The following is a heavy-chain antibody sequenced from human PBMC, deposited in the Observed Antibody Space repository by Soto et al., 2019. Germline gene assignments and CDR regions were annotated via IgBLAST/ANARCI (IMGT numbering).Heavy chain of an antibody. CDR3: ARVTPVPAATLPYYYFYYGMDV. V-gene: IGHV1-3*01. J-gene: IGHJ6*02. D-gene: IGHD2-2*01. CDR2: INAGNGNT. CDR1: GYTFTSYA. Sequence: ASVKVSCKASGYTFTSYAMHWVRQAPGHRLEWMGWINAGNGNTKYSQKFQGRVTITRDTSVSTAYMELSSLRSEDTAVYYCARVTPVPAATLPYYYFYYGMDVWGQGTTVTVSS.